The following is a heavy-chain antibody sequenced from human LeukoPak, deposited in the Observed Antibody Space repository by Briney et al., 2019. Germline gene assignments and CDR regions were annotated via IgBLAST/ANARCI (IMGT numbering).Heavy chain of an antibody. D-gene: IGHD2-2*02. CDR1: GYTFTKYA. Sequence: GASVKVSCKASGYTFTKYAMHWVRQAPGQRLEWMGWINTGNSDTKYSQNFQGRVTITMDTSASTAYMELSGLRSEDTAVYYCARVRYCSSTSCYRIFDYWGQGTLVTVSS. V-gene: IGHV1-3*04. CDR2: INTGNSDT. CDR3: ARVRYCSSTSCYRIFDY. J-gene: IGHJ4*02.